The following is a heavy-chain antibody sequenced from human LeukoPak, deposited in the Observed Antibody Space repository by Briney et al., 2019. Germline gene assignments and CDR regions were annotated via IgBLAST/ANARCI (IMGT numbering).Heavy chain of an antibody. V-gene: IGHV3-23*01. CDR1: GITLSNYG. Sequence: GGSLRLSCAVSGITLSNYGMSWVRQAPGKGLEWVADISDSGGSTNYADSVKGRFTISRDNPKNTLYLQMNSLRDEDTAVYYCAKDPNGDCSGDFDDWGQGTMVTVSS. CDR3: AKDPNGDCSGDFDD. CDR2: ISDSGGST. D-gene: IGHD2-21*02. J-gene: IGHJ3*01.